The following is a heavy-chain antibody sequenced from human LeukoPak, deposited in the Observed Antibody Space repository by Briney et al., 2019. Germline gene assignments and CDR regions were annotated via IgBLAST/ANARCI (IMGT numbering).Heavy chain of an antibody. Sequence: SVKVSCKASGGTFSSYAISWVRQAPGQGLEWMGGIIPIFGTASYAQKFQGRVTITADESTSTAYMELSSLRSEDTAVYYCARDRDSSPHYYYYMDVWGKGTTVTVSS. CDR2: IIPIFGTA. V-gene: IGHV1-69*01. D-gene: IGHD6-13*01. CDR1: GGTFSSYA. J-gene: IGHJ6*03. CDR3: ARDRDSSPHYYYYMDV.